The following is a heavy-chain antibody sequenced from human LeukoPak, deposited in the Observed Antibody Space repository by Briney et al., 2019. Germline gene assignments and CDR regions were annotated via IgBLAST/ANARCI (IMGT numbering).Heavy chain of an antibody. CDR3: ARDQGDYYFDY. D-gene: IGHD2-21*02. CDR1: GYTFTAYY. CDR2: INPNSGVT. Sequence: ASVKVSCEASGYTFTAYYIYWVRQAPGQGLEWMGWINPNSGVTNHAQSFQGRVTMTRDTSISATYMELSRLRSDDTAVYYCARDQGDYYFDYWGQGTLVTVSS. V-gene: IGHV1-2*02. J-gene: IGHJ4*02.